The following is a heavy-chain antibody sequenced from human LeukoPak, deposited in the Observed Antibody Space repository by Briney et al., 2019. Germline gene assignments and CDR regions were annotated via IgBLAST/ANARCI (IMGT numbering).Heavy chain of an antibody. CDR2: ISAYNGNT. Sequence: ASVKVSCKASGYTSTSYGISWVRQAPGQGLEWMGWISAYNGNTNYAQKLQGRVTMTTDTSTSTAYMELRSLRSDDTAVYYCARSTYYDFWSGYFNYYYYMDVWGKGTTVTVSS. CDR1: GYTSTSYG. J-gene: IGHJ6*03. V-gene: IGHV1-18*01. CDR3: ARSTYYDFWSGYFNYYYYMDV. D-gene: IGHD3-3*01.